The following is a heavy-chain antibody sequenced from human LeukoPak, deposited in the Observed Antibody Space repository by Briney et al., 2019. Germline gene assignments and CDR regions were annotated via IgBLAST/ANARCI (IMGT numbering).Heavy chain of an antibody. D-gene: IGHD3-10*01. Sequence: KSGGSLRLSRAASGFPFSDYSMNWVRQAPGKGLEWVSSISSSGDYIYSADSVKGRFTISRDNATNSLYLQMTNLSAEDTAVYFCVRDLVRGVHPVFYFDLWGRGTLVTVSS. J-gene: IGHJ2*01. CDR1: GFPFSDYS. CDR3: VRDLVRGVHPVFYFDL. V-gene: IGHV3-21*01. CDR2: ISSSGDYI.